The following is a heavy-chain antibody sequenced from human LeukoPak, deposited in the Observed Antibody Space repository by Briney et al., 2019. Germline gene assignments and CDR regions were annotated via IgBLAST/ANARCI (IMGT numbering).Heavy chain of an antibody. Sequence: GGSLRLSCAASGFTFSSYSMNWVRQAPGKGLEWVSSISSSSSYIYYADSVKGRFTISRDDAKNSLYLQMNSLRAEDTAVYYCARDGWFGEFDYWGQGTLVAVSS. J-gene: IGHJ4*02. CDR2: ISSSSSYI. V-gene: IGHV3-21*01. D-gene: IGHD3-10*01. CDR3: ARDGWFGEFDY. CDR1: GFTFSSYS.